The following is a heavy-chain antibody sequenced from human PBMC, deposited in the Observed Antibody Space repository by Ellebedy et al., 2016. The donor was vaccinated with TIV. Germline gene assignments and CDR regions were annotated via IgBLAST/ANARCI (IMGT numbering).Heavy chain of an antibody. CDR1: GRSVSSSGMR. J-gene: IGHJ3*02. CDR3: ARISRDAFDI. Sequence: SGPTLVKPTQTLPLTCTLSGRSVSSSGMRLCWFRQPPVKALEWLARIDWDDDTFYNTSLKTRLTISKDTSKNQVVLTMTVMEPVDTATYYCARISRDAFDIWGQGKMVIVYS. CDR2: IDWDDDT. V-gene: IGHV2-70*04.